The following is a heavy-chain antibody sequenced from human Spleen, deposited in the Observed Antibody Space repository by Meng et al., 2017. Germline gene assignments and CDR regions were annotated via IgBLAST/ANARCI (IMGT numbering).Heavy chain of an antibody. CDR2: ISAYNGNT. D-gene: IGHD3-3*01. CDR1: GYTFTSYG. CDR3: ARMYYDFWSGYWPPGVCNWFDP. V-gene: IGHV1-18*01. J-gene: IGHJ5*02. Sequence: ASVKVSCKASGYTFTSYGISWVRQAPGQGLEWMGWISAYNGNTNYAQKFQGRVTITADESTSTAYMELSSLRSEDTAVYYCARMYYDFWSGYWPPGVCNWFDPWGQGTLVTVSS.